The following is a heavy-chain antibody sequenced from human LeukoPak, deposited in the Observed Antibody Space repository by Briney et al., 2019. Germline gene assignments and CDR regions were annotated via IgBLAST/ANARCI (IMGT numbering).Heavy chain of an antibody. J-gene: IGHJ4*02. Sequence: GGSLRLSCSASGFTFSTYAMDWVRQAPGKGLEWVSAISTGGDRTYHADSVKGRFTTSRDNSKNTLYLQMNSLRAEDTAVYYCAKSSVLYYFDYWGQGALVTVSS. CDR3: AKSSVLYYFDY. CDR1: GFTFSTYA. V-gene: IGHV3-23*01. D-gene: IGHD6-6*01. CDR2: ISTGGDRT.